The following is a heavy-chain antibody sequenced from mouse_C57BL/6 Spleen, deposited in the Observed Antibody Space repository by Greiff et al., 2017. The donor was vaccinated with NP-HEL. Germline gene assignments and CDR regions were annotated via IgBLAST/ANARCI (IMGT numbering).Heavy chain of an antibody. CDR3: ARSILRGGAMDY. J-gene: IGHJ4*01. CDR1: GYTFTSYW. V-gene: IGHV1-64*01. Sequence: QVQLQQPGAELVKPGASVKLSCKASGYTFTSYWMHWVKQRPGQGLEWIGMIHPNSGRTNYNEKFKSKATLTVDKSSSTAYMQLSSLTSEDSSVYYCARSILRGGAMDYWGQGTSVTVSS. D-gene: IGHD1-2*01. CDR2: IHPNSGRT.